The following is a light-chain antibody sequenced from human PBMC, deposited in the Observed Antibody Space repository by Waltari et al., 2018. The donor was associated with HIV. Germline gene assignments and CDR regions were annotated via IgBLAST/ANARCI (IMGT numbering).Light chain of an antibody. Sequence: QSALTQPPSASGSPGQSVTISCSGTSSDVGSHYYVPWYQQSPGKAPKLLIYEVRKRPPGVPDRCSGYNSGKPAFLTISGRHSGDKAEYSCSSYTGSLLVFGGCTKLTGL. J-gene: IGLJ3*02. CDR3: SSYTGSLLV. CDR1: SSDVGSHYY. CDR2: EVR. V-gene: IGLV2-8*01.